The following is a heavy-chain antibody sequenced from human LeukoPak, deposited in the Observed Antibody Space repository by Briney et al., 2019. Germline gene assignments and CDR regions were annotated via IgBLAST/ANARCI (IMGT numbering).Heavy chain of an antibody. J-gene: IGHJ4*02. CDR2: IIPIYGST. CDR1: GGTFSNYA. CDR3: ASHGSDYLVTYYFDY. Sequence: ASVKVSCKASGGTFSNYAISWVRQAPGQGLEWMGGIIPIYGSTNYAQKFQGRVTITTDESTSTAYMELSSLRSEDTAVYYCASHGSDYLVTYYFDYWGQGTLVTVSS. V-gene: IGHV1-69*05. D-gene: IGHD4-17*01.